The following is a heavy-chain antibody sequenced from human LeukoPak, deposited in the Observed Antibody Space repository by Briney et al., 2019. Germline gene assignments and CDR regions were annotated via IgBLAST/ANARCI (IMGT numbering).Heavy chain of an antibody. D-gene: IGHD6-6*01. CDR3: ARGKQLVPDYYYYMDV. CDR2: INPNSGGT. V-gene: IGHV1-2*02. Sequence: ASVKVSCKASGYTFTVYYMHWVRQAPGQGLEWMGWINPNSGGTNYAQKFQGRVTITTDESTSTAYMELSSLRSEDTAVYYCARGKQLVPDYYYYMDVWGKGTTVTVSS. J-gene: IGHJ6*03. CDR1: GYTFTVYY.